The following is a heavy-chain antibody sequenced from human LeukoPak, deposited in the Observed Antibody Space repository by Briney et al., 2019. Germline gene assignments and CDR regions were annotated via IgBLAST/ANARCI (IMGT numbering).Heavy chain of an antibody. Sequence: SQTLSLTCTVSGGSISSGSYYWSWIRQPAGKGLEWIGRIYTSGSTNYNPSLKSRVTISVDTSKNQFSLKLSSVTAADTAVYYCARSITIFGLVYWGQGTLSPSPQ. V-gene: IGHV4-61*02. CDR2: IYTSGST. CDR3: ARSITIFGLVY. CDR1: GGSISSGSYY. J-gene: IGHJ4*02. D-gene: IGHD3/OR15-3a*01.